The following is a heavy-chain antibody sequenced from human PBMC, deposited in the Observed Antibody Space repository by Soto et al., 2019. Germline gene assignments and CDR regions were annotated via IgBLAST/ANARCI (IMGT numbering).Heavy chain of an antibody. CDR1: GYTFTGYY. Sequence: GPVKVSCKASGYTFTGYYMHWVRQAPGQGLEWMGWINPNSGGTNYAQKFQGRVTMTRDTSISTAYMELSRLRSDDTAVYYCARSQLLLEWFESQDYWGQGTLVTVSS. J-gene: IGHJ4*02. CDR3: ARSQLLLEWFESQDY. CDR2: INPNSGGT. V-gene: IGHV1-2*02. D-gene: IGHD3-3*01.